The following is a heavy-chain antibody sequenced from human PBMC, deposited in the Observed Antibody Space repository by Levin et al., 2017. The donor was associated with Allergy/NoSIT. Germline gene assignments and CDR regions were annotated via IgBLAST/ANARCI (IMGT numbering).Heavy chain of an antibody. CDR3: ARGRAVHLGYCSGGSCRNGGGHYYYYMDV. CDR2: INHSGST. J-gene: IGHJ6*03. CDR1: GGSFSGYY. Sequence: SETLSLTCAVYGGSFSGYYWSWIRQPPGKGLEWIGEINHSGSTNYNPSLKSRVTISVDTSKNQFSLKLSSVTAADTAVYYCARGRAVHLGYCSGGSCRNGGGHYYYYMDVWGKGTTVTVSS. V-gene: IGHV4-34*01. D-gene: IGHD2-15*01.